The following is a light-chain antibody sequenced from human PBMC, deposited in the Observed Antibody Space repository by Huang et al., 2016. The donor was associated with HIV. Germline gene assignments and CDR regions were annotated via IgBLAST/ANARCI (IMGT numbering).Light chain of an antibody. Sequence: DIVMTQSPDSLAVSLGERATVNCKSSQTILYSSKNKNYLAWYQQKPGQPPKLLIYWASTRESGVPDRFSGSGSGTDFTLTISSLQAEDVAVYYCQQYFETPLTFGRGTKVEIK. V-gene: IGKV4-1*01. J-gene: IGKJ4*01. CDR1: QTILYSSKNKNY. CDR3: QQYFETPLT. CDR2: WAS.